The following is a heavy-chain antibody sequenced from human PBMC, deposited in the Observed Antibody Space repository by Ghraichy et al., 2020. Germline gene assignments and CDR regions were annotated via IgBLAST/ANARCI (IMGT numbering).Heavy chain of an antibody. Sequence: GGSLRLSCAASGFTLSSYWMSWVCQAPGKGLEWVANIKQDGSEKYYVDSVKGRFTISRDNAKNSLYLQMNSLRAEDTAVYYCARDLSYYDSGKNYWGQGTLVTVSS. J-gene: IGHJ4*02. CDR1: GFTLSSYW. D-gene: IGHD3-10*01. CDR3: ARDLSYYDSGKNY. V-gene: IGHV3-7*03. CDR2: IKQDGSEK.